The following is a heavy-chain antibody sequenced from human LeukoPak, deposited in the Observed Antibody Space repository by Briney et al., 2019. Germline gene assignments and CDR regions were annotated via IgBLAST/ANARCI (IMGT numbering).Heavy chain of an antibody. Sequence: GGSLRLSCAASGFTFSSYAMTWVRQAPGKGLEWVSAISNSGGGTYYADSVKSRFTISRDNSKNTLYLQMNSLRAEDTAVYFCAKEFGSGYFDYWGQGTLVTVSS. D-gene: IGHD2-15*01. V-gene: IGHV3-23*01. CDR3: AKEFGSGYFDY. CDR1: GFTFSSYA. J-gene: IGHJ4*02. CDR2: ISNSGGGT.